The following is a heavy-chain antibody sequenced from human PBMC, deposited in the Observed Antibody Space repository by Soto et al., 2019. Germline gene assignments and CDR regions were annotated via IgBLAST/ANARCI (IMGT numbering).Heavy chain of an antibody. CDR1: GFTFGDFA. CDR2: ISYDGTNK. Sequence: QVQLVESGGGVVQPGRSLRLSCAASGFTFGDFAMPWVRQAPGKGLEWVAVISYDGTNKYYADSVKGRFTISRDNSKNILYLQMNSLRVEDTAVYYCAREKYYYGSGSYSFDSWGQGTLVTVSS. CDR3: AREKYYYGSGSYSFDS. D-gene: IGHD3-10*01. J-gene: IGHJ5*01. V-gene: IGHV3-30-3*01.